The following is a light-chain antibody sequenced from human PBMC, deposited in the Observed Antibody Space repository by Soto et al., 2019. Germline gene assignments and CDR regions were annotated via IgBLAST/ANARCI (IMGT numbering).Light chain of an antibody. CDR2: GAS. J-gene: IGKJ3*01. V-gene: IGKV3-20*01. Sequence: EIVLTQSPGTLSLSPGERATLSCRASQSVSSNNLAWYQQRPGQAPRVVIYGASTRATGITERFSGSGSGTDFTLTISRLEPEDFAVYYCQQYGRSQFTFGPGTKVDIK. CDR3: QQYGRSQFT. CDR1: QSVSSNN.